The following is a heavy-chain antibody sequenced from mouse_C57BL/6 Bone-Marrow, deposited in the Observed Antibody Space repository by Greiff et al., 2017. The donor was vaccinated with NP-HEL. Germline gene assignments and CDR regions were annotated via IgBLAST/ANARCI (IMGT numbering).Heavy chain of an antibody. CDR3: ARRGEFDV. V-gene: IGHV5-15*04. CDR1: GVTFSDYG. CDR2: ISNLAYSI. J-gene: IGHJ1*03. Sequence: DVKLVESGGGLVQPGGSLKLSCAASGVTFSDYGMAWVRQAPRKGPEWVAFISNLAYSIYYADTVTGRFTISRENAKNTLYLEMSSLRSEDTAMYYCARRGEFDVWGTGTTVTVSS.